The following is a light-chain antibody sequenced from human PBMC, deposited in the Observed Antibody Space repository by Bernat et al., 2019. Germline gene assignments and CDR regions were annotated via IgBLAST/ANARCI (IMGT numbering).Light chain of an antibody. CDR1: QTISYY. CDR2: CAS. CDR3: QQSYGTHGEFT. Sequence: DIQMTQSPSSLSASVGDRVTITCRTSQTISYYLNWYQQKPGKAPTLLIYCASTLQSGVPSRFSGSGSGTAFTLTISSLQPEDCATYYCQQSYGTHGEFTFGPGTKVDVK. V-gene: IGKV1-39*01. J-gene: IGKJ3*01.